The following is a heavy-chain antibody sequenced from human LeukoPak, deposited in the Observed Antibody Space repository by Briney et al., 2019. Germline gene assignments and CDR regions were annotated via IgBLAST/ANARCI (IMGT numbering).Heavy chain of an antibody. CDR2: ISSSSSYI. D-gene: IGHD6-13*01. V-gene: IGHV3-21*01. CDR3: ARAPPTLAAGENDC. J-gene: IGHJ4*02. Sequence: PGGSLRLSCAASGFTFSSYSMNWVRQAPGKGVEWVSSISSSSSYIYYADSVKGRFTISRDNAKNSLYLQMNSLRAEDTAVYYCARAPPTLAAGENDCWGQGTLVTVPS. CDR1: GFTFSSYS.